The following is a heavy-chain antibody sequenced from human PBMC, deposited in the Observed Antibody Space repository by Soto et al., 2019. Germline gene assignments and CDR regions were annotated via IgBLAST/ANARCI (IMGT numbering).Heavy chain of an antibody. J-gene: IGHJ6*02. Sequence: PGGSLRLSCAASGFTFSSYSMNWVRQAPGKXLEWVSSISSSSSYIYYADSVKGRFTISRDNAKNSLYLQMNSLRAEDTAVYYCARDMPPLGYCSSTSCLGDRSYGMDVWGQGATVTVSS. CDR1: GFTFSSYS. CDR2: ISSSSSYI. D-gene: IGHD2-2*01. V-gene: IGHV3-21*01. CDR3: ARDMPPLGYCSSTSCLGDRSYGMDV.